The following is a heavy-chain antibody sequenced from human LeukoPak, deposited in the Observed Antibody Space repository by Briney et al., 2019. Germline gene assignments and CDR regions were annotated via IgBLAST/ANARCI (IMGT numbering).Heavy chain of an antibody. CDR2: IHYSGST. CDR1: GGSISSSGYY. V-gene: IGHV4-39*07. CDR3: ARGYCSGGTCYSDRGAFDI. D-gene: IGHD2-15*01. Sequence: SETLSLTCTVSGGSISSSGYYWGWIRQPPGEGLEWIGSIHYSGSTSYNPSLKSRVTISVDTSKKQFSLKLSSVTAADTAVYFCARGYCSGGTCYSDRGAFDIWGQGTMVTVSS. J-gene: IGHJ3*02.